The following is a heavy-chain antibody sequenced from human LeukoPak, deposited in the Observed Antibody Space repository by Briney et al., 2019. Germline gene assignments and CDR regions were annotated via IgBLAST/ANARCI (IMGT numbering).Heavy chain of an antibody. Sequence: PSETLSLTCTVPGGSISSYYWSWIRQPPGKGLEWIGYIYYSGSTNYIPSLKSRVTISVDTSKNQFSLKLTSVTAADTAVYYCARHLRNNWFDPWGQGTLVTVSS. CDR1: GGSISSYY. V-gene: IGHV4-59*08. CDR3: ARHLRNNWFDP. CDR2: IYYSGST. J-gene: IGHJ5*02.